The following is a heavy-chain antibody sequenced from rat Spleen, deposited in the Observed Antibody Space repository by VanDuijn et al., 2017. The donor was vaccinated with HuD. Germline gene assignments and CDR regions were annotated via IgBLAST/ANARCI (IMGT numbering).Heavy chain of an antibody. CDR3: TRDPIRLFDY. J-gene: IGHJ2*01. V-gene: IGHV5-25*01. Sequence: EVQLVETGGGLVQPGRSMKLSCAASGFSFSNHYTAWVRQTPTKGLEWVASINTGGGITYYRDSVKGRLTISRDNAQNTLYLQMNSLRSEDTATYYCTRDPIRLFDYWGQGVMVTVSS. CDR2: INTGGGIT. D-gene: IGHD3-8*01. CDR1: GFSFSNHY.